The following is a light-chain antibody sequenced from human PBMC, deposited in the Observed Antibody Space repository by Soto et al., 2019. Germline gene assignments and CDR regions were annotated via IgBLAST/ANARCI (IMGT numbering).Light chain of an antibody. Sequence: DNHMTQSPTFLSASVGDRVTITCRASQTISSWLAWYQQKPGKAPKLLIYKASTLKSGVPSRFSGSGSGTEFTLTISSLQPDDFATYYCQHYNSYSEAFGQGTKVDIK. CDR1: QTISSW. J-gene: IGKJ1*01. CDR3: QHYNSYSEA. CDR2: KAS. V-gene: IGKV1-5*03.